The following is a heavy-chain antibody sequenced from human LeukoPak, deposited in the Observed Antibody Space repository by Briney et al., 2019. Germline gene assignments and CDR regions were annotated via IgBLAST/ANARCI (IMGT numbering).Heavy chain of an antibody. CDR3: ARGLSRWFGRRFDY. J-gene: IGHJ4*02. Sequence: SETLSLTCAVYGGSFSGYYWSWIRQPPGKGLEWIGEINHSGSTNYNPSLKSRVTISVDTSKNQFSLKLSSVTAADTAVYYCARGLSRWFGRRFDYRGQGTLVTVSS. CDR1: GGSFSGYY. V-gene: IGHV4-34*01. CDR2: INHSGST. D-gene: IGHD3-10*01.